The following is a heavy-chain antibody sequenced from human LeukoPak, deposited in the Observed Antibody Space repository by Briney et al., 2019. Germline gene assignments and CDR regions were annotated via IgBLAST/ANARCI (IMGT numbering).Heavy chain of an antibody. CDR2: IIPIFGTA. CDR1: GGTFSSYA. V-gene: IGHV1-69*13. CDR3: ASDRSGRGYNYGYGGFGY. J-gene: IGHJ4*02. Sequence: SVKVSCKASGGTFSSYAISWVRQAPGQGLEWMGGIIPIFGTANYAQKFQGRVTITADESTSTAYMELSSLRSEDTAVYYCASDRSGRGYNYGYGGFGYWGQGTLVTVSS. D-gene: IGHD5-18*01.